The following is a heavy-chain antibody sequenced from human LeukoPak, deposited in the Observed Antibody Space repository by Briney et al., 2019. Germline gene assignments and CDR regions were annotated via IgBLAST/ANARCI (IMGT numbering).Heavy chain of an antibody. J-gene: IGHJ4*02. CDR3: VKGFVHPTYYFEY. CDR2: ITGSGDGT. V-gene: IGHV3-23*01. CDR1: GFTFSSYA. D-gene: IGHD6-6*01. Sequence: GESLRLSCAASGFTFSSYAMMWVRQSPEKGLEWDSSITGSGDGTYYADSVRGRFTISRDTSKNTLYLQMNSLRAEATAVYFCVKGFVHPTYYFEYWGQGTLVTVSS.